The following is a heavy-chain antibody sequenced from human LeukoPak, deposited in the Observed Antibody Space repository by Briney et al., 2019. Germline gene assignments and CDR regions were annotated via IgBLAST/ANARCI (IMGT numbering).Heavy chain of an antibody. Sequence: GRSLRLSCAASGFTFDDYAMHWVRQAPGKGLEWVSAISGSGGSTYYADSVKGRFTISRDNSKNTLYLQMNSLRAEDTAVYYCAKAPGYCSSTSCFYYFDYWGQGTLVTVSS. D-gene: IGHD2-2*01. CDR3: AKAPGYCSSTSCFYYFDY. J-gene: IGHJ4*02. V-gene: IGHV3-23*01. CDR1: GFTFDDYA. CDR2: ISGSGGST.